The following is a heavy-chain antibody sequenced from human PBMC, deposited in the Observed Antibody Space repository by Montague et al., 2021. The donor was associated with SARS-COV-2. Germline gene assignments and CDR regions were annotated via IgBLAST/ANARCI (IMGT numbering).Heavy chain of an antibody. CDR3: ARTPTRPLSLDS. V-gene: IGHV4-4*07. Sequence: SETLSLTCAVSGGSITGFPWSWVRQPAGKGLEWIGRVTTSGTTXXXPSXRRRVTMSVDTSKNQFSLNLNSVTAADTAIYYCARTPTRPLSLDSWGQGTLVTVSS. CDR2: VTTSGTT. D-gene: IGHD6-6*01. J-gene: IGHJ4*02. CDR1: GGSITGFP.